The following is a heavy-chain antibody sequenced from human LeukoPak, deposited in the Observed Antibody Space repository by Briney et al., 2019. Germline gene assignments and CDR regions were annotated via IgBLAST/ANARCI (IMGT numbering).Heavy chain of an antibody. V-gene: IGHV4-31*03. CDR3: ARGNYYDSTFDY. CDR2: TYYSGST. Sequence: SETLSLTCTVSGGSISSGGYYWSWIRQHPGKGLEWIGYTYYSGSTYYNPSLKSRVTISVDTSKNQFSLKLSSVTAADTAVYYCARGNYYDSTFDYWGQGTLVTVSS. CDR1: GGSISSGGYY. J-gene: IGHJ4*02. D-gene: IGHD3-22*01.